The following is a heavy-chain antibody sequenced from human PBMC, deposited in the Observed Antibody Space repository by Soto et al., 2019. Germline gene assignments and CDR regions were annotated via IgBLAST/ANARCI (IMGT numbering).Heavy chain of an antibody. V-gene: IGHV4-59*01. CDR2: IYYSGST. Sequence: AETLSLTCTVSGASISSYYWSWIRQPPGKGLEWIGYIYYSGSTNYNPSLKSRVTISVDTSKNQFSLKLSSVTAADTAVYYCALWFGDDRDWLDPCGQRSLVPVSS. J-gene: IGHJ5*02. CDR1: GASISSYY. D-gene: IGHD3-10*01. CDR3: ALWFGDDRDWLDP.